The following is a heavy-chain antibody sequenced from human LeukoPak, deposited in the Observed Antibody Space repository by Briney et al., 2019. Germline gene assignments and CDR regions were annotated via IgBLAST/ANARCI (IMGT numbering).Heavy chain of an antibody. CDR1: GGSFSCYY. D-gene: IGHD3-10*01. CDR3: ARDPGRWFGDRKRFDP. Sequence: PSETLSLTCAVSGGSFSCYYWSWIRQPPGKGLGWIGEINHSGSTNYNPSLKSRVTISVDTSKNQFSLKLSSVTAADTAVYYCARDPGRWFGDRKRFDPWGQGTLVTASS. V-gene: IGHV4-34*01. J-gene: IGHJ5*02. CDR2: INHSGST.